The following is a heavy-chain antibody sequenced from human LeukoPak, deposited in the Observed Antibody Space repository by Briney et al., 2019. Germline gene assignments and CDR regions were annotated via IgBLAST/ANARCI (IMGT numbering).Heavy chain of an antibody. CDR1: GGSITSTTYY. D-gene: IGHD3-16*01. Sequence: SETLSLTCTVSGGSITSTTYYWGWIRQPPGKGLEWIGSIYYSGSTYYNPSLKSRVTISGDTSKNQFSLELRSMTAADTAIYYCARHKNLGVAPFDYWGQGTLVTVSS. V-gene: IGHV4-39*01. J-gene: IGHJ4*02. CDR3: ARHKNLGVAPFDY. CDR2: IYYSGST.